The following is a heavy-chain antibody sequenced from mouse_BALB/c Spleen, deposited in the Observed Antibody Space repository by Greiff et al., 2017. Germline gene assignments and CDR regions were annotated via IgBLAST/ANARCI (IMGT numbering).Heavy chain of an antibody. D-gene: IGHD2-10*02. J-gene: IGHJ4*01. CDR2: ISSGGGST. CDR1: GFAFSSYD. V-gene: IGHV5-12-1*01. CDR3: ARHKYGNFYAMDY. Sequence: DVKLVESGGGLVKPGGSLKLSCAASGFAFSSYDMSWVRQTPEKRLEWVAYISSGGGSTYYPDTVKGRFTISRDNAKNTLYLQMSSLKSEDTAMYYCARHKYGNFYAMDYWGQGTSVTVSS.